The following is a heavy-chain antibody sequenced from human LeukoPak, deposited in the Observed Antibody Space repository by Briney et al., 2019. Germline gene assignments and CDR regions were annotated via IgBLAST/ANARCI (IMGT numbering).Heavy chain of an antibody. Sequence: SETLSLTCTVSGGSISSYYWSWIRQPPGKGLAWIGYIYYSGSTNYNPSLKSRVTISVDTSKNQFSLKLSSVTAADTAVYYCASGAYCGGDCFMPYYYYYYMDVWGKGTTVTVSS. CDR2: IYYSGST. J-gene: IGHJ6*03. V-gene: IGHV4-59*01. D-gene: IGHD2-21*01. CDR1: GGSISSYY. CDR3: ASGAYCGGDCFMPYYYYYYMDV.